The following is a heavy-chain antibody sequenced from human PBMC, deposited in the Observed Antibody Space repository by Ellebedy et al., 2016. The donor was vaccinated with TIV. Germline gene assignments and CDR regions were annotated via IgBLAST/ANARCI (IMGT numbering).Heavy chain of an antibody. CDR2: IIPILGIA. J-gene: IGHJ4*02. Sequence: AASVKVSCKASGFTFTDYYLRWVRQAPGQGLEWMGRIIPILGIANYAQKFQGKVTITADKSTSTAYMELSSLRSEDTAMYYCARDLMGRGDYWGQGTLVTVSS. V-gene: IGHV1-69*04. D-gene: IGHD2-15*01. CDR3: ARDLMGRGDY. CDR1: GFTFTDYY.